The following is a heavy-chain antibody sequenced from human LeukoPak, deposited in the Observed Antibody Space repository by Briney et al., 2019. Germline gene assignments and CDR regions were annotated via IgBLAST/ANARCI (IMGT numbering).Heavy chain of an antibody. CDR1: GYTFTSYY. V-gene: IGHV1-46*01. J-gene: IGHJ4*02. CDR2: INPSGGST. CDR3: ARDFDYDIAFSKSRIDY. Sequence: ASVKVSCKASGYTFTSYYMHWVRQAPGQGLEWMGIINPSGGSTSYAQKFQGRITMIRDTSTSTVFMELSSLRSEDTAVYYCARDFDYDIAFSKSRIDYWGQGTLVTVSS. D-gene: IGHD3-9*01.